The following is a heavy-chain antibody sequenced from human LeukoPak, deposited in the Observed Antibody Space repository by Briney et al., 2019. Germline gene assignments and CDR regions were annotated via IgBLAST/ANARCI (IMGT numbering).Heavy chain of an antibody. CDR3: ARRRSYGRVPSAFDI. J-gene: IGHJ3*02. Sequence: GASVKVSCKASGYTFTGYYMHWVRQAPGQGLEWMGWINPNSGGTNYAQKFQGRVTMTRDTSISTAYMELSRLRSDDTAVYYCARRRSYGRVPSAFDIWGQGTKVTVSS. V-gene: IGHV1-2*02. CDR1: GYTFTGYY. CDR2: INPNSGGT. D-gene: IGHD5-18*01.